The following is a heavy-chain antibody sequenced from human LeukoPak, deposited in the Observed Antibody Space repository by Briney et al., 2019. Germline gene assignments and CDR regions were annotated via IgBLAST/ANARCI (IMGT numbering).Heavy chain of an antibody. Sequence: GGSLRLSCAASGFTFSSYSLNWVRQAPGKGLEWVSSISSNSSYIYYADSVKGRFTISRDNAKSSLYLQMNSLRAEDTAVYYCARVTPSAAAGTDYWGQGTLVTVSS. CDR3: ARVTPSAAAGTDY. V-gene: IGHV3-21*01. CDR1: GFTFSSYS. CDR2: ISSNSSYI. D-gene: IGHD6-13*01. J-gene: IGHJ4*02.